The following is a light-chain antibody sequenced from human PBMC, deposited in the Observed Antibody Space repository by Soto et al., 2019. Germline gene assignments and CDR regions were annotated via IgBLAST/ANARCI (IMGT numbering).Light chain of an antibody. CDR2: QDS. CDR3: QAWDSSTVV. V-gene: IGLV3-1*01. J-gene: IGLJ2*01. CDR1: KLGDKY. Sequence: SYELTQPPSVSVSPGQTASITCSGDKLGDKYDCWYQQKPGQSHVLVIYQDSKRPSGIPERFSGSNSGNTATLTISGTQAMYEADYYCQAWDSSTVVFGGGTKLTVL.